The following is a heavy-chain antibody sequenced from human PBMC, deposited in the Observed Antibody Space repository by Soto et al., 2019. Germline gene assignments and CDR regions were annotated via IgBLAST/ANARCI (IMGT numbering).Heavy chain of an antibody. D-gene: IGHD1-7*01. J-gene: IGHJ3*02. CDR2: IKTKTDGGTT. CDR3: STQDNCSYFGSSAPYSFDI. Sequence: PGGSLRLSCAASGFTFSNAWMSWVRQAPGQGLGWVGRIKTKTDGGTTDYVAPVKGRVTISRDDSKNTLYLQMNSLKTEDTAVYYCSTQDNCSYFGSSAPYSFDICRRQPMVTISS. CDR1: GFTFSNAW. V-gene: IGHV3-15*01.